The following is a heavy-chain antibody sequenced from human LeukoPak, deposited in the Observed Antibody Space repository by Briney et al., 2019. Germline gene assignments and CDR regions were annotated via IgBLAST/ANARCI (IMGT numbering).Heavy chain of an antibody. D-gene: IGHD3-3*01. Sequence: PGGSLRLSCAASGFTFSSYGMHWIRQAPGKGLEWVSFIRYDGSNKYYADSVKGRFTISRDNSKNTLYLQMNSLRAEDTAVYCCAKGYWSGYSFDNWFDPWGQGTLVTVSS. CDR3: AKGYWSGYSFDNWFDP. J-gene: IGHJ5*02. V-gene: IGHV3-30*02. CDR1: GFTFSSYG. CDR2: IRYDGSNK.